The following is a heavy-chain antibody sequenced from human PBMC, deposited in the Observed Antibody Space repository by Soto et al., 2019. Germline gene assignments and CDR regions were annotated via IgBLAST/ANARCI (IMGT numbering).Heavy chain of an antibody. CDR1: GGSVSYYY. CDR3: ARAGIWISGVVTERGFDP. V-gene: IGHV4-34*01. CDR2: INHSGST. J-gene: IGHJ5*02. Sequence: KPSETLSLTCAVYGGSVSYYYWSWSRQPPGKGLGWIGEINHSGSTNYNPSLKSRVTISVATSKNQVSLKLRSVTEADTAVYFCARAGIWISGVVTERGFDPWGQGTLVTVSS. D-gene: IGHD3-3*01.